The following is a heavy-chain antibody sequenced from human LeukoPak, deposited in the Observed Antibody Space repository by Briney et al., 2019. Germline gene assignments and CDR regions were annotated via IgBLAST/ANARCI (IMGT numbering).Heavy chain of an antibody. J-gene: IGHJ4*02. CDR3: VRSLDY. Sequence: GGSLRLSCAASGFPYSSYAMNWVRQAPGKGLEWVSVIAGSDGFTQYADSVKGRFTISRDNSKNTVYLQMNRLRVEDTALYYCVRSLDYWGQGTLVTVSS. V-gene: IGHV3-23*01. CDR1: GFPYSSYA. CDR2: IAGSDGFT.